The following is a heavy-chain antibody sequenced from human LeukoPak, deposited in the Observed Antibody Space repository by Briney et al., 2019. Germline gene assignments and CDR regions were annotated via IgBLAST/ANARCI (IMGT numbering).Heavy chain of an antibody. V-gene: IGHV3-48*03. CDR3: ARDRTWNGPSGSFDY. CDR2: ISSSGSTI. Sequence: GGSLRLSCAASGFTFSSYEMNWVRQAPGKGLEWVSYISSSGSTIYYADSVKGRFTISRDNAKNSPYLQMNSLRAEDTAVYYCARDRTWNGPSGSFDYWGQGTLVTVSS. CDR1: GFTFSSYE. D-gene: IGHD1-1*01. J-gene: IGHJ4*02.